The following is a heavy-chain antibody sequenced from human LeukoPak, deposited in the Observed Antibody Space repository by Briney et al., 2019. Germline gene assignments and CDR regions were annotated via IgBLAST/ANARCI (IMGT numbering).Heavy chain of an antibody. Sequence: SETLSLTCTVSGGSISSYYWSWIRQPPGKGLEWIGYIYYSGSTNYNPSLKSRVTISVDTSKNQFSPKLSSVTAADTAVYYCARSYSSSWYFDYWGQGTLVTVSS. D-gene: IGHD6-13*01. V-gene: IGHV4-59*01. CDR3: ARSYSSSWYFDY. J-gene: IGHJ4*02. CDR1: GGSISSYY. CDR2: IYYSGST.